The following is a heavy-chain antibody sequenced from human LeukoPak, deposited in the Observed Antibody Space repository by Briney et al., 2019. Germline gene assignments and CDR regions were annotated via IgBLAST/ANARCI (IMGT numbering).Heavy chain of an antibody. J-gene: IGHJ4*02. Sequence: PGGSLRLSCAASGFTFSSYWMTWVRQPPGKGLEWVANIKEDGSEKYYVDSVKGRFTVSRDNAKSSLYPQMNSLRADDTAVYYCATDRGPNTFDYWGQGTLVTVSS. V-gene: IGHV3-7*01. D-gene: IGHD2/OR15-2a*01. CDR1: GFTFSSYW. CDR2: IKEDGSEK. CDR3: ATDRGPNTFDY.